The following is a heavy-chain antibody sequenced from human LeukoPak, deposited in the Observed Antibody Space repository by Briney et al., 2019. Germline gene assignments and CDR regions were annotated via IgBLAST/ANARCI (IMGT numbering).Heavy chain of an antibody. CDR2: IDGDGSTE. Sequence: GGSLRLSCVASGFTLSSYWMSWVRQAPGKGLEWVANIDGDGSTEAYVDSLKGRFTISRDNAKNSLYLQMNDLRVEDTAVYYCARGGAAFAESVYWGQGTLVTVSS. D-gene: IGHD3-3*01. CDR1: GFTLSSYW. J-gene: IGHJ4*02. CDR3: ARGGAAFAESVY. V-gene: IGHV3-7*01.